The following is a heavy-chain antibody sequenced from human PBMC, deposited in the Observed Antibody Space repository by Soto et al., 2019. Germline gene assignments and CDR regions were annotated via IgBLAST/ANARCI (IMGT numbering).Heavy chain of an antibody. V-gene: IGHV4-39*01. D-gene: IGHD6-13*01. CDR1: GGSISSSSYY. J-gene: IGHJ6*02. CDR3: ARRGYSSSWYRDLLWGMDV. CDR2: IYYSGST. Sequence: PSETLSLTCTVSGGSISSSSYYCGWIRQPPGKGLGCVGSIYYSGSTYYNPSLKSRVTISVDTSKNQFSLKLSSVTAADTDVYYCARRGYSSSWYRDLLWGMDVWGQATTVTVS.